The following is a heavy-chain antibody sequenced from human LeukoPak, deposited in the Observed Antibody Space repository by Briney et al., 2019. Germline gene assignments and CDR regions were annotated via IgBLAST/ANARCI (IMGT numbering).Heavy chain of an antibody. Sequence: GRSLRLSCAASGFTFSSYAMHWVRQAPGKGLEWVAVISYDGSNKYYADSVKGRFTISRDNSKNTLYLQMNSLGAEDTAVYYCARFPGDYYDSSGLDYWGQGTLVTVSS. D-gene: IGHD3-22*01. V-gene: IGHV3-30*04. J-gene: IGHJ4*02. CDR3: ARFPGDYYDSSGLDY. CDR2: ISYDGSNK. CDR1: GFTFSSYA.